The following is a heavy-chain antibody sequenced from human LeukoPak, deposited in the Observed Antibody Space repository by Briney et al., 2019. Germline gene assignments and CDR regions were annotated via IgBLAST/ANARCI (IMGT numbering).Heavy chain of an antibody. CDR1: GSTFDDYA. D-gene: IGHD1-14*01. Sequence: GGSLRLSCAASGSTFDDYAMHWVRQAPGKGLEWVSGISWNSGSIGYADSVKGRFTISRDNAKNSLYLQMNSLRAEDTALYYCAAGPDFDYWGQGTLVTVSS. V-gene: IGHV3-9*01. CDR2: ISWNSGSI. J-gene: IGHJ4*02. CDR3: AAGPDFDY.